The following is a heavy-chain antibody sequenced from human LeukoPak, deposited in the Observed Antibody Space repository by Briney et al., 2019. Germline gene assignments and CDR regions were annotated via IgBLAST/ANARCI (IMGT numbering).Heavy chain of an antibody. Sequence: GGSLRLSCAASGFTFTSYSMNWVRQAPGKGLEWVSTISGGGGSTYYADSVKGRFTISRDNAKNSLYLQMNSLRAEDTAVYYCARVSGMVAASVSDYWGQGTLVTVSS. CDR1: GFTFTSYS. D-gene: IGHD2-15*01. V-gene: IGHV3-21*01. CDR3: ARVSGMVAASVSDY. J-gene: IGHJ4*02. CDR2: ISGGGGST.